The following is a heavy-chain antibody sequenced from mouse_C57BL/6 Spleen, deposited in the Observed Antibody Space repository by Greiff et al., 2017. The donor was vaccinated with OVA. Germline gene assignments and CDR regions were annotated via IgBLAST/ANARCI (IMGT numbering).Heavy chain of an antibody. J-gene: IGHJ1*03. CDR1: GFTFSDYG. V-gene: IGHV5-17*01. CDR3: ERSYYYGSSYFDV. CDR2: ISSGSSTI. D-gene: IGHD1-1*01. Sequence: EVQVVESGGGLVKPGGSLKLSCAASGFTFSDYGMHWVRQAPEKGLEWVAYISSGSSTIYYADTVKGRFTISRDNAKNTLFLQMTSLRSEDTAMYYCERSYYYGSSYFDVWGTGTTVTVSS.